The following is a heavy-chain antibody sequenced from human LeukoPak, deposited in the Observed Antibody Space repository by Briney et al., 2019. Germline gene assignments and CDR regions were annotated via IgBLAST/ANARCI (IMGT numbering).Heavy chain of an antibody. J-gene: IGHJ4*02. CDR2: IYYSGST. Sequence: SETLSLTCTVSGVSISSSTYYWGWIRQPRGKGLEWIGSIYYSGSTYYNPSLKSRVTISVDTSKNQFSLKLSSVTAADTAVYYCARGRREWYYYDTSGSFDYWGQGTLVTVSS. CDR3: ARGRREWYYYDTSGSFDY. D-gene: IGHD3-22*01. CDR1: GVSISSSTYY. V-gene: IGHV4-39*07.